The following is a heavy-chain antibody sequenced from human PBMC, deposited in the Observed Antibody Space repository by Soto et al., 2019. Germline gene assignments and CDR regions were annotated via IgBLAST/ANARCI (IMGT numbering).Heavy chain of an antibody. D-gene: IGHD2-8*01. J-gene: IGHJ4*02. CDR2: IYYSGST. CDR1: GGSISSGDYY. CDR3: ASRYCTNGVCYQTFGY. Sequence: SETLSLTCTVSGGSISSGDYYWSWIRQPPGKGLEWIGYIYYSGSTYYNPSLKSRVTISVDTSKNQFSLKLSSVTAADTAVYYCASRYCTNGVCYQTFGYWGQGTLVTVYS. V-gene: IGHV4-30-4*01.